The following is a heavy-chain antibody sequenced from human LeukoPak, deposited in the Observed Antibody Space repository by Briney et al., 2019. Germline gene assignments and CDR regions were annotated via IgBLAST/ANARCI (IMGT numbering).Heavy chain of an antibody. Sequence: ASVKVSCKASGYTFTSYGISWVRQAPGQGLEWMGWISAYNGNTNYAQKLQGRVTMTTDTSTSTAYVELRSLRSDDTAVYYCARDPRKYYDSSGYYSYYFDYWGQGTLVTVSS. CDR2: ISAYNGNT. J-gene: IGHJ4*02. CDR1: GYTFTSYG. D-gene: IGHD3-22*01. CDR3: ARDPRKYYDSSGYYSYYFDY. V-gene: IGHV1-18*01.